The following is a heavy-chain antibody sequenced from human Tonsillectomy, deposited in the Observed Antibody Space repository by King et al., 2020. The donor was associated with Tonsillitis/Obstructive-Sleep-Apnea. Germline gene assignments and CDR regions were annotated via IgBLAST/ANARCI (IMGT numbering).Heavy chain of an antibody. CDR2: FIPIFRTT. CDR3: ARGAFVAAAGPYFDY. CDR1: GGTSRRSA. J-gene: IGHJ4*02. Sequence: VQLVQSGAEVKKPGSSVKVSCKASGGTSRRSAITWVRQAPGQGLEWMGGFIPIFRTTNNAQKFRGRGTITADESTNTTYMELSSLTSEDTAVYYCARGAFVAAAGPYFDYWGQGTLVTVSA. V-gene: IGHV1-69*12. D-gene: IGHD6-13*01.